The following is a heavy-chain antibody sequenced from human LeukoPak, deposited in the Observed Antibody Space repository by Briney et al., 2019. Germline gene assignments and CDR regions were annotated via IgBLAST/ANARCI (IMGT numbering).Heavy chain of an antibody. J-gene: IGHJ5*02. D-gene: IGHD3-10*01. Sequence: GGSLRLSCAASGFTFSSYAMSWVRQAPGKGLEWVSAISGRGGSTYYADSVKGRFTISRDNSKNTLYLQMNSLRAEDTAVYYCASHGGSGSSNWFDPWGQGTLVTVSS. V-gene: IGHV3-23*01. CDR1: GFTFSSYA. CDR3: ASHGGSGSSNWFDP. CDR2: ISGRGGST.